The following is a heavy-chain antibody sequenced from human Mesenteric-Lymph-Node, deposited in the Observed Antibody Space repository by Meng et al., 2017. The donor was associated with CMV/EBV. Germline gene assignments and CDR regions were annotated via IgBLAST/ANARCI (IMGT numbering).Heavy chain of an antibody. V-gene: IGHV4-59*01. Sequence: GSLRLSCTVSGGSISSYYWSWIRQPPGKGLEWIGYIYYSGSTNYNPSLKSRVTISVDTSKNQFSLKLSSVTAADTAVYYCARGSGYDFWSGYPLNAFDIWGQGTMVTVSS. D-gene: IGHD3-3*01. J-gene: IGHJ3*02. CDR2: IYYSGST. CDR3: ARGSGYDFWSGYPLNAFDI. CDR1: GGSISSYY.